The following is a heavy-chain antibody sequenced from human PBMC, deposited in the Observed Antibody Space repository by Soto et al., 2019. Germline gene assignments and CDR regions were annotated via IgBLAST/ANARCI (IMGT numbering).Heavy chain of an antibody. J-gene: IGHJ4*02. D-gene: IGHD3-22*01. CDR3: ARGPSYYDSSGYFGSAWVLNY. CDR2: INSDGSST. V-gene: IGHV3-74*01. CDR1: GFTFSSYW. Sequence: GGSLRLSCAASGFTFSSYWMHWVRQAPGKGLVWVSRINSDGSSTSYADSVKGRFTISRDNAKNTLYLPMNSLRAEDTDVYYCARGPSYYDSSGYFGSAWVLNYWGQGTLVTVSS.